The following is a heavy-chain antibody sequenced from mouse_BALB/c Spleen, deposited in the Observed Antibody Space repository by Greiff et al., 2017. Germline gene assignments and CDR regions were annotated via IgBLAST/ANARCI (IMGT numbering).Heavy chain of an antibody. CDR2: INSNGGST. CDR1: GFTFSSYG. V-gene: IGHV5-6-3*01. J-gene: IGHJ3*01. CDR3: ARVPPFAY. Sequence: DVKLVESGGGLVQPGGSLKLSCAASGFTFSSYGMSWVRQTPDKRLELVATINSNGGSTYYPDSVKGRFTISRDNAKNTLYLQMSSLKSEDTAMYYCARVPPFAYWGQGTLVTVSA.